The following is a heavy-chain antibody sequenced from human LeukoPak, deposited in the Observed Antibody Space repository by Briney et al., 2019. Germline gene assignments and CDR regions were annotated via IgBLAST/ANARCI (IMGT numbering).Heavy chain of an antibody. CDR2: ISGSGGST. V-gene: IGHV3-23*01. CDR3: AKTHYYYDSSGYYYGSDY. CDR1: GGSISSYY. D-gene: IGHD3-22*01. J-gene: IGHJ4*02. Sequence: ETLSLTCTVSGGSISSYYWSWIRQPPGKGLEWVSGISGSGGSTYYADSVKGRFTISRDNSKNTLYLQMNSLRAEDTAVYYCAKTHYYYDSSGYYYGSDYWGQGTLVTASS.